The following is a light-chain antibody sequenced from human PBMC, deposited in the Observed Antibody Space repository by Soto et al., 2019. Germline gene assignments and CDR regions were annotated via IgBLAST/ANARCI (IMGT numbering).Light chain of an antibody. CDR1: QRVSSY. CDR2: DAS. Sequence: EIVLTQSPATLSLSPGERATLSCRTSQRVSSYLAWYQQRPGQPPRLLIYDASYRAAGIPDRFSGSGSGTDFTLTITSLEPEDFAVYYCQRRSNWPLTFGGGTKVDIK. CDR3: QRRSNWPLT. J-gene: IGKJ4*01. V-gene: IGKV3-11*01.